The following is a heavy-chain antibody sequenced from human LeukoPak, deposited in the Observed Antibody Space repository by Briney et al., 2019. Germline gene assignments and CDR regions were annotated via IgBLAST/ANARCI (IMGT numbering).Heavy chain of an antibody. V-gene: IGHV4-4*02. CDR2: IYYSGST. D-gene: IGHD2-2*01. J-gene: IGHJ4*02. CDR3: ARWLGYCSSTSCSYFDY. CDR1: GDSISSTNW. Sequence: SETLSLTCAVSGDSISSTNWWNWVRQPPGKGLEWIGYIYYSGSTYYNPSLKSRVTISVDTSKNQFSLKLSSVTAADTAVYYCARWLGYCSSTSCSYFDYWGQGTLVTVSS.